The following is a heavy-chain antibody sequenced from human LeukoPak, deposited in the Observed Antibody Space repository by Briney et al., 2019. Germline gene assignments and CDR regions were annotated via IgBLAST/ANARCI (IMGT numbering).Heavy chain of an antibody. CDR2: IYTSGST. V-gene: IGHV4-4*07. J-gene: IGHJ5*02. CDR1: GGSISSYY. CDR3: ARDLPPLGYYDILTGYPRPSNWFDP. Sequence: SETLSLTCTVSGGSISSYYWSWIRQPAGKGLEWIGRIYTSGSTNYNPSLKSRVTMSVDTSKNQFSLKLSSVTAADTAVYYCARDLPPLGYYDILTGYPRPSNWFDPWAREPWSPSPQ. D-gene: IGHD3-9*01.